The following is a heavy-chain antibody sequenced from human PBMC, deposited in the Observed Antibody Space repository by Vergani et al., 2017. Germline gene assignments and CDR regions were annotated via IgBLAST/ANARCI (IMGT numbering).Heavy chain of an antibody. CDR1: GGSISSSSYY. D-gene: IGHD6-13*01. CDR2: IYYSGST. V-gene: IGHV4-39*01. CDR3: ARRGIAAPIDY. Sequence: QLQLQESGPGLVKPSETLSLTCTVSGGSISSSSYYWGWIRQPPGKGLEWIGSIYYSGSTYYNPSLKSRVTISVDTSKNQFSLKLSSVTAAATAVYYCARRGIAAPIDYWGQGTLVTVSS. J-gene: IGHJ4*02.